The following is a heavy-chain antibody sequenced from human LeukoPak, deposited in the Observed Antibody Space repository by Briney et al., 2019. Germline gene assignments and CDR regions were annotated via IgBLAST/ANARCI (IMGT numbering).Heavy chain of an antibody. J-gene: IGHJ3*02. V-gene: IGHV3-7*01. D-gene: IGHD3-22*01. CDR3: ARLNYYDNKGPDAFDI. CDR1: GFTFSRYW. CDR2: IKEDGSEK. Sequence: GGPLRLSCAASGFTFSRYWMTWVRQAPGKGLEWVANIKEDGSEKYYVDSVKGRFTISRDNAKNSLYLQMNSLRAEDTAVYYCARLNYYDNKGPDAFDIWGQGTMVTVSS.